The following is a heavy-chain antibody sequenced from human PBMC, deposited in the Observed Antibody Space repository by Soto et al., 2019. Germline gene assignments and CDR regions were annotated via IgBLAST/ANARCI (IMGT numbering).Heavy chain of an antibody. CDR2: IKEDGSDK. Sequence: EVQLVESGGGLVQPGGSLRLSCVASGLTFSSYWMSWVRQAPGKGLEWVANIKEDGSDKYHGESVKGRFTISRDNAKKSLYLQMNRLRAEDTAVYYCARRHDSSGEVSGAVGGGQGNTVTV. CDR3: ARRHDSSGEVSGAVG. J-gene: IGHJ6*02. D-gene: IGHD3-22*01. CDR1: GLTFSSYW. V-gene: IGHV3-7*03.